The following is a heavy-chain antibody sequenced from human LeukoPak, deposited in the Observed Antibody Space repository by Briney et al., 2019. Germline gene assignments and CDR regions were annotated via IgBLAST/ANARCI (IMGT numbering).Heavy chain of an antibody. Sequence: GASVKVSCKVSGYTLTELSMYWVRQAPGKGLEWMGGFDPEDGETIYAQNFQGRVTMTEDTSTDTAYMELRSLRSDDTAVYYCARLLFDSTGYYYFDYWGQGTLVTVSS. J-gene: IGHJ4*02. CDR3: ARLLFDSTGYYYFDY. V-gene: IGHV1-24*01. CDR2: FDPEDGET. D-gene: IGHD3-22*01. CDR1: GYTLTELS.